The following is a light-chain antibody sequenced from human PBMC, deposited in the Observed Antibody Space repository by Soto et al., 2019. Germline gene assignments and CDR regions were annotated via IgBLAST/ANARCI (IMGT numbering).Light chain of an antibody. V-gene: IGKV3-20*01. CDR3: QQYGSSPFT. Sequence: EIVLTQSPGTLSLSPGERATLSCRASQSVSSSYLAWYQQTPGQAPRLLIYGASSRATGIPDRFSGSGSGTDFTLTISRLELEDFAVYYCQQYGSSPFTFGPGTKVDIK. CDR1: QSVSSSY. CDR2: GAS. J-gene: IGKJ3*01.